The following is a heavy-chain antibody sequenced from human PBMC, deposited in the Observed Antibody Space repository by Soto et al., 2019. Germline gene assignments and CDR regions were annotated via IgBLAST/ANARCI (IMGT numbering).Heavy chain of an antibody. CDR2: IYYSGST. D-gene: IGHD3-10*01. Sequence: SETLSLTCTVAVSSISSGGYYWSWIRQHPGKGLEWIGYIYYSGSTYYNPSLKSRVTISVDTSKNQFSLKLSSVTAADTAVYYCARDSNHYGSGRPRAGGMDVWGQGTTVTVSS. CDR1: VSSISSGGYY. CDR3: ARDSNHYGSGRPRAGGMDV. J-gene: IGHJ6*02. V-gene: IGHV4-31*03.